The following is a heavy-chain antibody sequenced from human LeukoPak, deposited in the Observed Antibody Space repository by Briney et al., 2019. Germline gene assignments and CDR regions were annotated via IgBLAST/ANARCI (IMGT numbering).Heavy chain of an antibody. CDR1: GYTFTSYD. CDR2: MNPNSGNT. J-gene: IGHJ4*02. D-gene: IGHD2-15*01. CDR3: ARIQDIGYGLDY. Sequence: ASVKVSCKASGYTFTSYDINWVRQATGQGLEWMGWMNPNSGNTGYAQKFQGRVTMTRDTSISTAYMDLSRLRYDDTAVYYCARIQDIGYGLDYWGQGTLVTVSS. V-gene: IGHV1-8*01.